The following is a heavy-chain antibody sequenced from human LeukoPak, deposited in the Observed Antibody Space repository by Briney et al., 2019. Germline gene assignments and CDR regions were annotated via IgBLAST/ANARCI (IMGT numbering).Heavy chain of an antibody. CDR3: TTDCVGATDFDY. Sequence: GGSLRLSCAASGFTFSSFEMNWVRQAPGKGLEWVGRIKSKTDGGTTDYAATVKGRFTISRDDSKNTLYLQMNSLKTEDTAVYYCTTDCVGATDFDYWGQGTLVTVSS. J-gene: IGHJ4*02. V-gene: IGHV3-15*01. CDR1: GFTFSSFE. D-gene: IGHD1-26*01. CDR2: IKSKTDGGTT.